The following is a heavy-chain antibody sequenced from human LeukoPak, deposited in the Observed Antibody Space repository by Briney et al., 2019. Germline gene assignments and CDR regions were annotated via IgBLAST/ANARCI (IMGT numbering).Heavy chain of an antibody. CDR2: LNPNSGNT. Sequence: ASVKVSCKASGYTFTSYDINWVRQATGQELEWMGWLNPNSGNTGYAQKFQGRVTMTRNTSISTAYMELSSLRSEDTAVYYCARGGAYYYDSSGNKFDYWGQGTLVTVSS. D-gene: IGHD3-22*01. CDR3: ARGGAYYYDSSGNKFDY. J-gene: IGHJ4*02. CDR1: GYTFTSYD. V-gene: IGHV1-8*01.